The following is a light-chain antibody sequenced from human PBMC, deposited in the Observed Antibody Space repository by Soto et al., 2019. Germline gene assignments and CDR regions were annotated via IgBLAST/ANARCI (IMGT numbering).Light chain of an antibody. Sequence: EIMMTQSPGTLSLTQGERATLSCRASQSVSSRLAWYQQKPGQAPRLLISGASSRATGIPDRFSGSGSGTDFTLTISRLEPEDFALYYCQHYVERSPITFGQGTRLE. CDR1: QSVSSR. J-gene: IGKJ5*01. CDR2: GAS. CDR3: QHYVERSPIT. V-gene: IGKV3-20*01.